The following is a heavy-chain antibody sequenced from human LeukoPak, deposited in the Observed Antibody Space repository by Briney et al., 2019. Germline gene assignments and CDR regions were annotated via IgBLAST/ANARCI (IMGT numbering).Heavy chain of an antibody. D-gene: IGHD3-3*01. CDR2: INHSGST. J-gene: IGHJ6*02. CDR1: GGSFSGYY. V-gene: IGHV4-34*01. CDR3: ARGNYDFWSGYYHTPYYYGMDV. Sequence: SETLSLTCAVYGGSFSGYYWSWIRQPPGKGLEWIGEINHSGSTNYNPSLKNRVTISVDTSKNQFSLKLSSVTAADTAVYYCARGNYDFWSGYYHTPYYYGMDVWGQGTTVTVSS.